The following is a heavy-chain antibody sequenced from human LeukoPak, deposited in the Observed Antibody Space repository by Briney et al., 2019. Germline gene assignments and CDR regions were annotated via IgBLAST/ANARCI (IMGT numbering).Heavy chain of an antibody. D-gene: IGHD3-3*01. V-gene: IGHV3-15*01. CDR1: GFTVSSNY. Sequence: PGGSLRLSCAASGFTVSSNYMTWVRQAPGKGLEWVGRIRSRADGGTAEYATAVEGRFTISRDDSTNTLYLHMSNVKTEDTAVYYCAKHIYGVVSIQQWGQGTLVTVSS. J-gene: IGHJ1*01. CDR3: AKHIYGVVSIQQ. CDR2: IRSRADGGTA.